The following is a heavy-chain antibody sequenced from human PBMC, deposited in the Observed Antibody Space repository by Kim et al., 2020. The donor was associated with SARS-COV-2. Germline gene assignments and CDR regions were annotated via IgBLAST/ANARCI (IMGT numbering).Heavy chain of an antibody. CDR2: IYYSGST. D-gene: IGHD3-22*01. J-gene: IGHJ4*02. CDR1: GGSISSSSYY. CDR3: ARDSSGYYFDY. Sequence: SETLSLTCTVSGGSISSSSYYWGWIRQPPGKGLEWIGSIYYSGSTYYNPSLKSRVTISVDTSKNQFSLKLSSVTAADTAVYYCARDSSGYYFDYWGQGTL. V-gene: IGHV4-39*07.